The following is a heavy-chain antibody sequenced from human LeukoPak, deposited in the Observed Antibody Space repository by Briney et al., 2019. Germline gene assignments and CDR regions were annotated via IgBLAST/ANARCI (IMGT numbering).Heavy chain of an antibody. J-gene: IGHJ4*02. CDR1: GGSFSGYY. Sequence: SETLSLTCAVYGGSFSGYYWSWIRQPPGKGLEWIGEINHSGSTNYNPSLKSRVTISVDTSKNQFSLKLSSVTAADTAVYYCARDSGEDIVLMVYASGSSYNSYYFDYWGQGTLVTVSS. V-gene: IGHV4-34*01. CDR2: INHSGST. D-gene: IGHD2-8*01. CDR3: ARDSGEDIVLMVYASGSSYNSYYFDY.